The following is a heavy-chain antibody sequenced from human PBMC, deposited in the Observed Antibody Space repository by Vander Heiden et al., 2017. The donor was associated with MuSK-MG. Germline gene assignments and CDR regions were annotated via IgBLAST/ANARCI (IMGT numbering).Heavy chain of an antibody. CDR1: GFSFRNARMG. CDR3: ARIRWGITMVRGGIGACDI. J-gene: IGHJ3*02. D-gene: IGHD3-10*01. CDR2: IFSKDEK. Sequence: QVTLKESGPVLAKPTEPLTLTCTVSGFSFRNARMGVSWIRQPPGKALEWLAHIFSKDEKSYSTSLKSRLTISKDTSKGQVVLTMTNMDPVDTATDYCARIRWGITMVRGGIGACDIWGQGTRVTGAS. V-gene: IGHV2-26*01.